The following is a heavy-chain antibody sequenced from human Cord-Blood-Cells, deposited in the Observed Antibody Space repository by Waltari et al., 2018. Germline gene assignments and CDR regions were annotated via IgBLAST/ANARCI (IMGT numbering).Heavy chain of an antibody. CDR1: GFTFSSYW. D-gene: IGHD3-3*01. CDR3: ASGILKMDFWSMYGMDV. J-gene: IGHJ6*02. Sequence: EVQLVESGGGLVQPGGSLRLSCAASGFTFSSYWMHWVRQAPGKGLVWVSRINSEGSSTSYADAVKGRFTISRDNAKNTLYLQMNSLRAEDTAVYYCASGILKMDFWSMYGMDVWGQGTTVTVSS. V-gene: IGHV3-74*01. CDR2: INSEGSST.